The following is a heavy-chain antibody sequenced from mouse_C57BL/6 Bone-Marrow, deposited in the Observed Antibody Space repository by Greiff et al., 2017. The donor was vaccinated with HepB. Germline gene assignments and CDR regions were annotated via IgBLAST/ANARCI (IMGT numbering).Heavy chain of an antibody. CDR3: ARHYGSSYDY. Sequence: QVQLQQPGAELVRPGSSVKLSCKASGYTFTSYWMHWVKQRPIQGLEWIGNIDPSDSETHYNQKFKDKATLTVDKSSSTAYMQLSSLTSEDSAVYYCARHYGSSYDYWGQGTTLTVSS. J-gene: IGHJ2*01. V-gene: IGHV1-52*01. CDR2: IDPSDSET. D-gene: IGHD1-1*01. CDR1: GYTFTSYW.